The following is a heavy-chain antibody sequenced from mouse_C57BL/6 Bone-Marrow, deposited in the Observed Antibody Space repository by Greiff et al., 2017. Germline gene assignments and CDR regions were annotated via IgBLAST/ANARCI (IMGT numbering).Heavy chain of an antibody. CDR3: TTLNDYDWYFDV. CDR1: GFNIKDDY. Sequence: EVQLQQSGAELVRPGASVKLSCTASGFNIKDDYMHWVKQRPEQGLEWIGWIDPENGDTEYASKFQGKATITADTSSNTAYLQLSSLTSEDTAVYYCTTLNDYDWYFDVWGTETTVTVSS. J-gene: IGHJ1*03. V-gene: IGHV14-4*01. CDR2: IDPENGDT. D-gene: IGHD2-4*01.